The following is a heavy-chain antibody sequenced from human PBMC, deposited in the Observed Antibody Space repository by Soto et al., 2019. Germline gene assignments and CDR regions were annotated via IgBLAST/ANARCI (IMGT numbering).Heavy chain of an antibody. CDR1: GFTFSSYA. D-gene: IGHD3-16*02. Sequence: EVQLLESGGGLVQPGESLRLSCAASGFTFSSYAMSWVRQAPGKGLEWVSAISGSGGRTYYADSVKGRFTTFRDNSNTTLNLQMHSLRAEDTAVYYCAKDPLITFGGVIANPRFDYWGQGNLVIVAS. CDR3: AKDPLITFGGVIANPRFDY. V-gene: IGHV3-23*01. J-gene: IGHJ4*02. CDR2: ISGSGGRT.